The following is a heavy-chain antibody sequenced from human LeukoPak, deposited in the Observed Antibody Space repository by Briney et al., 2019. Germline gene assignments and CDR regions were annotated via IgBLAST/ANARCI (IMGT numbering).Heavy chain of an antibody. CDR1: GFTFSSYA. V-gene: IGHV3-23*01. CDR3: AKDSQTYYDFSSGYTFFDY. D-gene: IGHD3-3*01. CDR2: ISGSGGST. J-gene: IGHJ4*02. Sequence: GGSLRLSCAASGFTFSSYAMSWVRQAPGKGLEWVSAISGSGGSTYYADSVKGRFTISRDNSKNTLYLQMNSLRAEDTAVYYCAKDSQTYYDFSSGYTFFDYWGQGTLVTVSS.